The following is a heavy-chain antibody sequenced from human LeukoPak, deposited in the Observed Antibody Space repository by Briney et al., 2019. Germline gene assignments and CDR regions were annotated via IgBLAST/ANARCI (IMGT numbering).Heavy chain of an antibody. CDR3: AMIRGVSWLDR. D-gene: IGHD3-10*01. Sequence: SVKVSCKASGGTFSSYTISWVRQAPGQGLEWMGRIIPILGIANYAQKFQGRVTITADKSTSTAYMELSSLRSADTAVYYCAMIRGVSWLDRWGQGYLVTVSS. J-gene: IGHJ5*02. CDR1: GGTFSSYT. CDR2: IIPILGIA. V-gene: IGHV1-69*02.